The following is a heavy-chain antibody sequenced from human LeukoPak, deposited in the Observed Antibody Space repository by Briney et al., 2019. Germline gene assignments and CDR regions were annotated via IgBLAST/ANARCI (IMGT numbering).Heavy chain of an antibody. Sequence: GGSLRLSCAASGFTFDDYAMHWVRQAPGKGLVWVSRINSDGSSTSYADSVKGRFTISRDNAKNTLYLQMNSLRAEDTAVYYCAREFEGAYFDYWGQGTLVTVSS. CDR1: GFTFDDYA. D-gene: IGHD3-16*01. J-gene: IGHJ4*02. V-gene: IGHV3-74*01. CDR3: AREFEGAYFDY. CDR2: INSDGSST.